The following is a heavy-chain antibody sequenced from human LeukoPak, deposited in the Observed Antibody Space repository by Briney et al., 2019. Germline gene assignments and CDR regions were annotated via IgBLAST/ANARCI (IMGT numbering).Heavy chain of an antibody. CDR1: GFTVSSNY. V-gene: IGHV3-53*01. J-gene: IGHJ4*02. Sequence: GGSLRLSCAAPGFTVSSNYMSWVRQAPGKGLEWVSVIYSGGSTYYADSVKGRFTISRDNSKNTLYLQMNSLRAEDTAVYHCARDRDSGYFDYWGQGTLVTVSS. CDR2: IYSGGST. D-gene: IGHD3-10*01. CDR3: ARDRDSGYFDY.